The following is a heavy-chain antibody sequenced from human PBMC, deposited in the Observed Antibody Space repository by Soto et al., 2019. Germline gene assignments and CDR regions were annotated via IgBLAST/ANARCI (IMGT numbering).Heavy chain of an antibody. V-gene: IGHV1-2*02. CDR3: ARGGGVGVAGSAAFDM. J-gene: IGHJ3*02. D-gene: IGHD3-3*01. Sequence: QLHLVQSGAVVKKPGASVTVSCSASGYPVTAYYMHWVRQAPGRGLEWMGGINPATGAAKYTQTFQGRGTMTRDTSTRTVFMELSGVTSEDTAVFYCARGGGVGVAGSAAFDMWGQGTVVTVSS. CDR1: GYPVTAYY. CDR2: INPATGAA.